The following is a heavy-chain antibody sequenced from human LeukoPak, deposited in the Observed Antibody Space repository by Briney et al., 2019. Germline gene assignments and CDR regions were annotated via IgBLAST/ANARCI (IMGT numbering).Heavy chain of an antibody. J-gene: IGHJ4*02. D-gene: IGHD5-24*01. V-gene: IGHV4-34*01. Sequence: ETLSLTCAVYGGSFSGYYWSWIRQPPGKGLEWIGEINHSGSTNYNPSLKSRVTISVDTSKNQFSLKLSSVTAADTAVYYCARTRWLQTRAFDYWGQGTLVTVSP. CDR1: GGSFSGYY. CDR2: INHSGST. CDR3: ARTRWLQTRAFDY.